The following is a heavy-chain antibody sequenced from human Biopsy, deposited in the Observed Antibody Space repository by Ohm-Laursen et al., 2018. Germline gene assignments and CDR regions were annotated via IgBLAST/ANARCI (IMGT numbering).Heavy chain of an antibody. CDR3: AKGGSITIFGVVINNCFDP. D-gene: IGHD3-3*01. J-gene: IGHJ5*02. Sequence: SLRLSCAASGFTFSSHAMSWVRQAPGKGLEWVSAITDSGGSTFYADSVKGRFTISRDNSKNTLYLQMNSVRADDTAIYYCAKGGSITIFGVVINNCFDPWGQGTRVTVSS. CDR1: GFTFSSHA. CDR2: ITDSGGST. V-gene: IGHV3-23*01.